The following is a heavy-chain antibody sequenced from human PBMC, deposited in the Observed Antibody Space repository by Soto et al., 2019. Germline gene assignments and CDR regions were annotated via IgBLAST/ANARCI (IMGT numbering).Heavy chain of an antibody. J-gene: IGHJ4*02. V-gene: IGHV3-30*18. D-gene: IGHD2-2*01. CDR3: AKVLRVVGYCISTSCPLDY. CDR1: GFTFSSYG. Sequence: PGGSLRLSCAASGFTFSSYGMHWVRQAPGKGLEWVAVISYDGSNKYYADSVKGRFTISRDNSKNTLYLQMNSLRAEDTAVYYCAKVLRVVGYCISTSCPLDYWGQGTLVTVSS. CDR2: ISYDGSNK.